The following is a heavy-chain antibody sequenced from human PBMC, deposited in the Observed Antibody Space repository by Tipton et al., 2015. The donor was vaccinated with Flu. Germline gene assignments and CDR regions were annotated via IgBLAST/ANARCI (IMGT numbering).Heavy chain of an antibody. V-gene: IGHV4-38-2*02. CDR1: GDSISSDYS. J-gene: IGHJ4*02. Sequence: TLSLTCTISGDSISSDYSWAWIRQPPGKGLEWIGNIFHTGSTYHNPSLKSRVTISINTSKNQFSLKVFSVTAADTAVYYCARQRWELLDYWGQGTLVTVSS. CDR2: IFHTGST. D-gene: IGHD1-26*01. CDR3: ARQRWELLDY.